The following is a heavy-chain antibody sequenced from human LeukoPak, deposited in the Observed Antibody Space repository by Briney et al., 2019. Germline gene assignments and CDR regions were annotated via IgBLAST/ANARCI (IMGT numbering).Heavy chain of an antibody. CDR2: ISSSSDYI. Sequence: GGSLRLSCAASGFTFSSYSMNWVRQAPGKGLEWVSSISSSSDYIYYADSVKGRFTISRDNAKNSLYLQMNSLRAEDTAVYYCARDWGGYSSSSVGYWGQGTLVTVSS. CDR1: GFTFSSYS. J-gene: IGHJ4*02. D-gene: IGHD6-6*01. V-gene: IGHV3-21*01. CDR3: ARDWGGYSSSSVGY.